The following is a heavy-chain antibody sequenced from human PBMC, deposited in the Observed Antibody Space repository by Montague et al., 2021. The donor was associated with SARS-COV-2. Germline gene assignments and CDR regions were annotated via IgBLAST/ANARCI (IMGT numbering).Heavy chain of an antibody. J-gene: IGHJ6*02. D-gene: IGHD3-16*01. CDR1: GYTFTNYG. Sequence: SVKVSCKASGYTFTNYGINWVRQAPGQGLEWMGWISAYNGNTNYAQNLQGRVTMTTDTSTSTAYMELRSLRSDDTAVYFCARDPTQGWGYSYSAMDVWGQETTITVSS. V-gene: IGHV1-18*01. CDR2: ISAYNGNT. CDR3: ARDPTQGWGYSYSAMDV.